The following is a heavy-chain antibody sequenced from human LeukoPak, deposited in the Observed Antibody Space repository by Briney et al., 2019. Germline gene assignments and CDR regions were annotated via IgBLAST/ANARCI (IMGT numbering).Heavy chain of an antibody. J-gene: IGHJ4*02. CDR2: INHSGST. CDR3: ARSRYCSGGSCYDYFDY. D-gene: IGHD2-15*01. V-gene: IGHV4-34*01. CDR1: GGSFSGYY. Sequence: SETLSPTCAVYGGSFSGYYWSWIRQPPGKGLEWIGEINHSGSTNYNPSLKSRVTISVDTSKNQFSLKLSSVTAADTAVYYCARSRYCSGGSCYDYFDYWGQGTLVTVSS.